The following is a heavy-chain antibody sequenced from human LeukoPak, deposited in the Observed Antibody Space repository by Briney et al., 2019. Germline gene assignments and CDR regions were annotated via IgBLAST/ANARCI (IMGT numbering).Heavy chain of an antibody. D-gene: IGHD2-15*01. V-gene: IGHV3-7*01. CDR2: INQGGTEK. J-gene: IGHJ6*03. Sequence: PGGSLRLSCAASGSTFTTYWMTWVRQAPGKGLEWVANINQGGTEKYYVDSVKGRFTISRDNAKNSLYLQMNRLRAEDTALYYCARDRCSGGRCYSLSVGYMDVWGKGTTVTVSS. CDR1: GSTFTTYW. CDR3: ARDRCSGGRCYSLSVGYMDV.